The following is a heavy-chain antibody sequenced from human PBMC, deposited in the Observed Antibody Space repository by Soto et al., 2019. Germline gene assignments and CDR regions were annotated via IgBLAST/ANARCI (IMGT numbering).Heavy chain of an antibody. CDR2: IYYSGST. Sequence: PSETLSLTCTVSGGSISSYYWSWIRQPPGKGLEWIGYIYYSGSTNYNPSLKSRVTISVDTSKNQFSLKLSSVTAADTAVYYCARGRCRYSDSTGSQHNWFDTWGQGTLVTVSS. CDR3: ARGRCRYSDSTGSQHNWFDT. CDR1: GGSISSYY. J-gene: IGHJ5*02. D-gene: IGHD3-22*01. V-gene: IGHV4-59*01.